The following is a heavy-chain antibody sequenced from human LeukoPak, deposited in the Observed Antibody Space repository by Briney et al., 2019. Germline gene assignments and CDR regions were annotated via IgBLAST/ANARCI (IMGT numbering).Heavy chain of an antibody. Sequence: ASVKVSCKVSGYTLTELSMHWVRQAPGKGLEWMGGFDPEDGETIYAQKLQGRVTMTTDTSTSTAYMELRSLRSDDTAVYYCARDPITLYYGSGSSFDYWGQGTLVTVSS. CDR1: GYTLTELS. CDR2: FDPEDGET. J-gene: IGHJ4*02. CDR3: ARDPITLYYGSGSSFDY. V-gene: IGHV1-24*01. D-gene: IGHD3-10*01.